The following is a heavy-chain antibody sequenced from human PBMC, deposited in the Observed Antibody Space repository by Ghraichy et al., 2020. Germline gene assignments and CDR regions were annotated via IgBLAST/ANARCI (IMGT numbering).Heavy chain of an antibody. V-gene: IGHV3-66*02. J-gene: IGHJ1*01. CDR2: IYSGGTT. D-gene: IGHD3-16*01. CDR1: GFTVNSNY. CDR3: ARDAASADYAEYFQR. Sequence: GGSLRLSCAASGFTVNSNYMSWVRQAPGKGLEWVSVIYSGGTTYYADSVKGRFTISRDNSKNTLYLQMNSLRGEDTAVYYCARDAASADYAEYFQRWGQGTLVTVSS.